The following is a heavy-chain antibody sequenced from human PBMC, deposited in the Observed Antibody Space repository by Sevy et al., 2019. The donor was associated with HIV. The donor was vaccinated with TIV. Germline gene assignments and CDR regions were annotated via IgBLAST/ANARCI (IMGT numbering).Heavy chain of an antibody. CDR3: ARDLGQEQWLVRGNWFDP. CDR1: GFTFSNYA. D-gene: IGHD6-19*01. Sequence: GESLKISCAASGFTFSNYAMHWVRQAPGKGLEWVGFLSYDGSNNYHADSVKGRFTISRDNSKNTLYLQMNSLRAEDTAVYYCARDLGQEQWLVRGNWFDPWGQGTLVTVSS. V-gene: IGHV3-30*04. CDR2: LSYDGSNN. J-gene: IGHJ5*02.